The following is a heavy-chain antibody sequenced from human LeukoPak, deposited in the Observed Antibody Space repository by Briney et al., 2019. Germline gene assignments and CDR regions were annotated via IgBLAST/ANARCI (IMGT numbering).Heavy chain of an antibody. CDR2: VDAKDGET. D-gene: IGHD1-26*01. V-gene: IGHV1-69-2*01. Sequence: ATVKISCKASGYTFTDYYMHWVQQAPGKGLEWMGRVDAKDGETIYAEKFQARVTITADTSTDTAFMELSNLRSEDTAVYYCATANRYSGTYLDYWGQGSLVTVSS. CDR1: GYTFTDYY. J-gene: IGHJ4*02. CDR3: ATANRYSGTYLDY.